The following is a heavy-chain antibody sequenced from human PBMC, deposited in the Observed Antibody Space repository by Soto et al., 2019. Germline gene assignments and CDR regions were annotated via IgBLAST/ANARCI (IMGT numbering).Heavy chain of an antibody. J-gene: IGHJ4*02. CDR3: ARYFRASGRYFFDY. Sequence: GGSLRLSCVASGFTFSSSFMGWVRQSPGKGLEWVANINQDGGGTYYVDSVQGRFTISRDNAKDSLYLQMNSLRGEDTAVYYCARYFRASGRYFFDYWGQGTLVTVSS. V-gene: IGHV3-7*03. CDR1: GFTFSSSF. D-gene: IGHD6-19*01. CDR2: INQDGGGT.